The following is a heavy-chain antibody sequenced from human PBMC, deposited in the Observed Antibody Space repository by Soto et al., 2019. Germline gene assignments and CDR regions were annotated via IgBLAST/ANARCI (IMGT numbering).Heavy chain of an antibody. CDR3: AIERDRITNINRFVP. Sequence: PGGSLRLSCAASGFTFSNYAMTWVRQAPGKGLEWVSAISGGGGTTYYADSVEGRFTISRDNSKITLYLQMNSLRAEDTAVHYCAIERDRITNINRFVPWGLGAVVTVSS. D-gene: IGHD3-10*01. CDR2: ISGGGGTT. V-gene: IGHV3-23*01. CDR1: GFTFSNYA. J-gene: IGHJ5*02.